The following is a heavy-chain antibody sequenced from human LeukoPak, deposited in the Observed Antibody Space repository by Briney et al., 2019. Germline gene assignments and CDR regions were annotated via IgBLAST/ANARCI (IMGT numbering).Heavy chain of an antibody. CDR3: ARRGVLWFGELFYYGMDV. CDR2: INEDGSEQ. J-gene: IGHJ6*02. Sequence: GGSLRLSCTASGFRFSSYWTTWVRQAPGRGLEWVANINEDGSEQQYVDSVKGRFTISRDNAENSLYLQMNSLRAEDTAVYYCARRGVLWFGELFYYGMDVWGQGTTVTVSS. CDR1: GFRFSSYW. D-gene: IGHD3-10*01. V-gene: IGHV3-7*03.